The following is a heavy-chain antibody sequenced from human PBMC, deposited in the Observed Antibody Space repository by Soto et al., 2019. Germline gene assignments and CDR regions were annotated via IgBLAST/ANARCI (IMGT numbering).Heavy chain of an antibody. CDR2: ISGNATST. J-gene: IGHJ6*04. Sequence: PGGSLRLSCAASGFTFSSFAMNWVRQAPGKGLEWVAVISGNATSTYYADSVKGRFTISSDNSKNTMYLQMNSLRAEDTAVYYCAKKAGIISRYGLDVWGKGTTVTVSS. V-gene: IGHV3-23*01. CDR3: AKKAGIISRYGLDV. CDR1: GFTFSSFA.